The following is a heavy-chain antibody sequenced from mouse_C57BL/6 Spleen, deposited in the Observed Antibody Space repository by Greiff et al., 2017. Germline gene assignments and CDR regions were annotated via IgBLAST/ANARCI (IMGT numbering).Heavy chain of an antibody. V-gene: IGHV5-17*01. Sequence: EVQGVESGGGLVKPGGSLKLSCAASGFTFSDYGMHWVRQAPEKGLEWVAYISSGSSNIYYAATVTGRFTISRDNAKNTLFLQMTSLRSEDTAMYYCARAREDWYFDVWGTGTTVTVSS. CDR2: ISSGSSNI. CDR3: ARAREDWYFDV. CDR1: GFTFSDYG. J-gene: IGHJ1*03.